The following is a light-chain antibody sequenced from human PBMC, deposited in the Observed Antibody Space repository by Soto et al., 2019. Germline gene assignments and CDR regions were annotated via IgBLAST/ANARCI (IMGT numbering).Light chain of an antibody. V-gene: IGLV2-8*01. Sequence: QSALTQPPSASGSPGQQVIISCTGTSSDVGTYNFVSWYQQHPGKAPKLMIYEVSKRPSGVPDRFSGSKSGNTASLTVSGLQAEDEADYYCCSYAGSNNLRVFGTGTKLTVL. CDR2: EVS. J-gene: IGLJ1*01. CDR1: SSDVGTYNF. CDR3: CSYAGSNNLRV.